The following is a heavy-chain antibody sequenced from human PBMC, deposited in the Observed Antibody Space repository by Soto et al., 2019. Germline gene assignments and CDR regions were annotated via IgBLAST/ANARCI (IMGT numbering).Heavy chain of an antibody. J-gene: IGHJ4*02. CDR1: GYTLPELF. D-gene: IGHD3-9*01. V-gene: IGHV1-24*01. CDR2: FDPEDGET. CDR3: ATGQSEYYDILTGYYPFDY. Sequence: GASVKGSRKVSGYTLPELFIHWVRQAPGKRLEWMGGFDPEDGETIYAQKFQGRVTMTEDTSTDTAYMELSSLRSEDTAVYYCATGQSEYYDILTGYYPFDYWGQGTLVTVSS.